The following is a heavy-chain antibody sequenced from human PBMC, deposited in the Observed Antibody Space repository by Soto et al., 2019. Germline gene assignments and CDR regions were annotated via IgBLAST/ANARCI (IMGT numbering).Heavy chain of an antibody. Sequence: XETLSLTCTVSGSSINNTSYYLGLIRQSPGKGLEWIGNIYYSGKTYYSPSLKSRVSISVDASRNQFSLRLSSVTAADTAVYYCGRPWGIGLTPPGPWGQGVLVTVSS. V-gene: IGHV4-39*01. CDR3: GRPWGIGLTPPGP. J-gene: IGHJ5*02. D-gene: IGHD6-13*01. CDR2: IYYSGKT. CDR1: GSSINNTSYY.